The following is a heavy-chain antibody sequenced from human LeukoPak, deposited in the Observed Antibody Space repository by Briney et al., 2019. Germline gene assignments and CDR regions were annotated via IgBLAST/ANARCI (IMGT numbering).Heavy chain of an antibody. D-gene: IGHD2-15*01. CDR2: ISSSSSYI. V-gene: IGHV3-21*01. CDR1: GFTFSSYS. J-gene: IGHJ5*02. Sequence: PGGSLRLSCAASGFTFSSYSMNWVRQAPGKGLEWVSSISSSSSYIYYADSVKGRFTISRDNAKNSLYLQMNSLRAEDTAVYYCARDGEFGYCSGGSCFSSPGWFDPWGQGTLVTVSS. CDR3: ARDGEFGYCSGGSCFSSPGWFDP.